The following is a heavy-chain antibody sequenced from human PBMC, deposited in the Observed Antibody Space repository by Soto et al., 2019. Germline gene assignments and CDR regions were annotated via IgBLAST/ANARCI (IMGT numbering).Heavy chain of an antibody. D-gene: IGHD5-12*01. CDR3: ARHPPGRWLQSEGAFDI. CDR1: GGTFSSYT. Sequence: ASVKVSCKASGGTFSSYTISWVRQAPGQGLEWMGRIIPILGIADYAQKFQGRVTITADKSTSTAYMELSSLRSEDTAMYYCARHPPGRWLQSEGAFDIWGHGTMVTVS. V-gene: IGHV1-69*02. CDR2: IIPILGIA. J-gene: IGHJ3*02.